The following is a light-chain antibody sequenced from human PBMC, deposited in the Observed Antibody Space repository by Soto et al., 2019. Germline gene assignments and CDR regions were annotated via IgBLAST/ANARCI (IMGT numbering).Light chain of an antibody. CDR1: QVISSF. V-gene: IGKV1-9*01. Sequence: IQLTQSPSSLSSSVGDSFTITCRSSQVISSFLAWYQQKPGKAPKLLIYAASTLQSGVPSRFSGSGSGTDFTLTISSLQPEDFATHFCQQLNSYPITFGQGTRLEIK. J-gene: IGKJ5*01. CDR3: QQLNSYPIT. CDR2: AAS.